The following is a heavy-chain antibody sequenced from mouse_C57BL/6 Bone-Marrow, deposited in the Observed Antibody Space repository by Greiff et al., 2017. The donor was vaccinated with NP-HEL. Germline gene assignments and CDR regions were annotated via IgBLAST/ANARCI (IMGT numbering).Heavy chain of an antibody. V-gene: IGHV2-6-1*01. CDR3: ARHHDGYLSWFAY. CDR2: IWSDGST. D-gene: IGHD2-3*01. CDR1: GFSLSSYG. J-gene: IGHJ3*01. Sequence: QVQLQQSGPGLVAPSQSLSITCTVSGFSLSSYGVHWVRQPPGKGLEWLVVIWSDGSTTYNSALKSRLSISKDNSKSQVFLKMNSLQTDDTAMYYCARHHDGYLSWFAYWGQGTLVTVSA.